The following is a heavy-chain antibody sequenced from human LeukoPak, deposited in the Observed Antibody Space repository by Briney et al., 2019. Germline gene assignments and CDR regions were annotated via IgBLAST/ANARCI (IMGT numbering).Heavy chain of an antibody. D-gene: IGHD4-17*01. CDR2: IYYTGST. CDR1: GGSIRSYY. V-gene: IGHV4-59*01. J-gene: IGHJ4*02. CDR3: TRFDYGDYYFDY. Sequence: PSESLSLTCTVSGGSIRSYYWSWIRQPPGKGLEWIGYIYYTGSTNYNPSLKSRVTISVDTSKNLFSLNLSSVTAADTAVYYCTRFDYGDYYFDYWGQGTLVSVSS.